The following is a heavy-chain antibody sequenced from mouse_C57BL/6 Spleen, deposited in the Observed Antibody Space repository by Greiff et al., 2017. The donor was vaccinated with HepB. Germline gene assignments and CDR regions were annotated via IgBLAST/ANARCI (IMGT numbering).Heavy chain of an antibody. CDR3: TRRLGVYYFDY. CDR2: IDPETGGT. CDR1: GYTFTDYE. J-gene: IGHJ2*01. Sequence: VQLVESGAELVRPGASVTLSCKASGYTFTDYEMHWVKQTPVHGLEWIGAIDPETGGTAYNQKFKGKAILTADKSSSTAYMELRSLTSEDSAVYYCTRRLGVYYFDYWGQGTTLTVSS. V-gene: IGHV1-15*01. D-gene: IGHD1-2*01.